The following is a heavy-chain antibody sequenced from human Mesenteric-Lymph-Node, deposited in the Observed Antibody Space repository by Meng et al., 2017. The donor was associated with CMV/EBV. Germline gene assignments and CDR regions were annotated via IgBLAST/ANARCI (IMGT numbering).Heavy chain of an antibody. D-gene: IGHD6-19*01. Sequence: SGRPVSSTTSYWSWIRQTPGKGLEWIAYIHYSGNTNYNPSLKSRVTTSVDTSKNQFSLKLNSVTAADTAVYYCARESAYSTDWYWFDPWGQGTLVTVSS. V-gene: IGHV4-61*01. CDR1: GRPVSSTTSY. J-gene: IGHJ5*02. CDR3: ARESAYSTDWYWFDP. CDR2: IHYSGNT.